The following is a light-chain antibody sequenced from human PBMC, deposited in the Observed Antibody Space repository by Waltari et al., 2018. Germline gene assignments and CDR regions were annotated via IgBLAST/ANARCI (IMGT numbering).Light chain of an antibody. CDR2: MND. J-gene: IGLJ2*01. Sequence: QSVLTQPPSASGAPGQWVTISCSGSTSNIGNNYVYLYQKLPGTAPKLLVSMNDRRPSGVPDRYSGSKSGTSASLAISGLRSEDEADYYCASWDGALTGVVFGGGTRLTVL. CDR1: TSNIGNNY. V-gene: IGLV1-47*01. CDR3: ASWDGALTGVV.